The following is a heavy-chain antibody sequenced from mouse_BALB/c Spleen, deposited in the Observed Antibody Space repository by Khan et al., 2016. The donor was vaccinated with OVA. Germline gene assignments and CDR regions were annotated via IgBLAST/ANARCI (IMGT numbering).Heavy chain of an antibody. CDR2: ISGDSSTI. V-gene: IGHV5-17*02. J-gene: IGHJ2*01. CDR1: GFTFSSYG. CDR3: ATSYYYGYYFDY. Sequence: EVELVESGGGLVQPGGSRKLSCAASGFTFSSYGMHWVRQAPEKGLEWVAYISGDSSTIYYTDTVKGRFTISSDNPKNTLSLQMTSLMSEDTAMYYGATSYYYGYYFDYWGPGTTLTVSS. D-gene: IGHD1-1*01.